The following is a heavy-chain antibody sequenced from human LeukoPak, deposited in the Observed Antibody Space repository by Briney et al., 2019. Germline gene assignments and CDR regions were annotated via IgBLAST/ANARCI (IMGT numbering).Heavy chain of an antibody. CDR3: ARDPPSYSSSWYYYYYGMDV. Sequence: ASVKVSCKASGYTFTSYGISWVRQAPGQGLEWMGWISAYNGNTNYAQKLQGRVTMTTDTPTSTAYMELRSLRSDDTAVYYCARDPPSYSSSWYYYYYGMDVWGQGTTVTVSS. D-gene: IGHD6-13*01. J-gene: IGHJ6*02. V-gene: IGHV1-18*01. CDR2: ISAYNGNT. CDR1: GYTFTSYG.